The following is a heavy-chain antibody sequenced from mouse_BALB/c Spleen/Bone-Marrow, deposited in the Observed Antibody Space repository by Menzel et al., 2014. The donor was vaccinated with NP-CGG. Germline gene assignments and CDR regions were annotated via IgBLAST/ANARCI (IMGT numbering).Heavy chain of an antibody. D-gene: IGHD1-2*01. CDR3: VRSRLRDWYFDV. Sequence: QVQLQQSGVELVKPGASVKLSCKASGNAFTSYDINWVRPRPEQGLEWIGWIFPGDSTTKYNEKFKGEATLSTDKSSSTVHMQLSRLTSEDSAVYFCVRSRLRDWYFDVWGAGTTVTISS. V-gene: IGHV1-85*01. CDR1: GNAFTSYD. J-gene: IGHJ1*01. CDR2: IFPGDSTT.